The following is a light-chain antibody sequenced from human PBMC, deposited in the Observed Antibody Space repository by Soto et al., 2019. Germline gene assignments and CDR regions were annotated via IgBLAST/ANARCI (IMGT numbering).Light chain of an antibody. Sequence: SYELTQPPSVSVSPGQTASITCSGDKLGDKYACWYQQKPGQSPVLVIYQDSKRPSGIPERFSGSNSGNTATLTISGTQAMDEADYYCQAWDSSTRVVFGGGPKVPS. V-gene: IGLV3-1*01. CDR1: KLGDKY. CDR2: QDS. J-gene: IGLJ2*01. CDR3: QAWDSSTRVV.